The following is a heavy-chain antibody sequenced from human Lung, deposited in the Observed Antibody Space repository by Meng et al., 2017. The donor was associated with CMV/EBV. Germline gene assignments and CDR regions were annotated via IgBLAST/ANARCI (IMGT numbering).Heavy chain of an antibody. D-gene: IGHD3-3*01. V-gene: IGHV3-64*02. CDR1: GFTFSSYA. CDR3: ARDHDYDFWRGYVDY. CDR2: ISSNGGST. J-gene: IGHJ4*02. Sequence: GESLKISCAASGFTFSSYAMHWVRQAPGKGLEYVSAISSNGGSTYYADSVKGRFTISRDNSKNTLYLQMGSLRAEDMAVYYCARDHDYDFWRGYVDYWGQGTLVTVSS.